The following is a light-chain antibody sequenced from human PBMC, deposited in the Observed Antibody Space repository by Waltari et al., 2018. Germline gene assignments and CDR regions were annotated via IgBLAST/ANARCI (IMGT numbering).Light chain of an antibody. V-gene: IGLV1-44*01. CDR1: SSNIGSNS. Sequence: QSVLTQPPSASGTPGQSVTISCSGSSSNIGSNSVNWYQQLPGSAPKLLIYNDEHRPSGVPDRFSGSKPGTSASLAISGLQSEDEADYYCAAWDDSLNGWVFGGGTKLTVL. CDR3: AAWDDSLNGWV. CDR2: NDE. J-gene: IGLJ3*02.